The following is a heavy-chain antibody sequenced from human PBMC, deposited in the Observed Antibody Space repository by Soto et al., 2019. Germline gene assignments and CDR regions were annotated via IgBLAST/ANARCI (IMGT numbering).Heavy chain of an antibody. Sequence: QVQLVESGGGVVQPGRSLRLSCAASGFAFHGYAMHWVRQAPGKGLEWVAIIWYDGSNTYYGDSVKGRFTISRDNSKNTVYLQMNSLRVEDTAVYYCARDLKTRHCDYWGQGSLVTVSS. V-gene: IGHV3-33*01. CDR2: IWYDGSNT. CDR3: ARDLKTRHCDY. CDR1: GFAFHGYA. D-gene: IGHD4-17*01. J-gene: IGHJ4*02.